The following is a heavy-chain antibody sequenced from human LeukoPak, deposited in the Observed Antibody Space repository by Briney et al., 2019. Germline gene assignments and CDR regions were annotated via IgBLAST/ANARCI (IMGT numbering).Heavy chain of an antibody. CDR2: SYYSGST. D-gene: IGHD3-22*01. CDR3: ARSGGYYNWFDP. Sequence: SETLSLTCTVSGGSISSSSYYWGWIRQPPGKGLEWIGYSYYSGSTYYNPSLKSRVTISVDTSKNQFSLKLNSVTAADTAVYYCARSGGYYNWFDPWGQGTLVTVSS. CDR1: GGSISSSSYY. J-gene: IGHJ5*02. V-gene: IGHV4-61*05.